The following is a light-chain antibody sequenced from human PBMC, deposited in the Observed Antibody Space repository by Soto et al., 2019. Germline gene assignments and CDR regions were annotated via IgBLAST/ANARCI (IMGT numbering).Light chain of an antibody. CDR1: QSIALF. V-gene: IGKV1-39*01. CDR2: AAS. J-gene: IGKJ2*01. Sequence: DIQLTQSPSSLSASVGDRVTITCRASQSIALFVNWFQQKPGRAPRLLIYAASSLQSGVPSSYSDSGSETDFTLSIHRLQPEDCATYFCQQSSNSPLYTFGQGTK. CDR3: QQSSNSPLYT.